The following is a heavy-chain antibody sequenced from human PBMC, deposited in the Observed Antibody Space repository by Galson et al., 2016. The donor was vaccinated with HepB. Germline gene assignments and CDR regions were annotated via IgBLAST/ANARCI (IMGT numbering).Heavy chain of an antibody. D-gene: IGHD3-22*01. J-gene: IGHJ5*02. V-gene: IGHV1-69*06. CDR3: TRRDSSGFYNAYNWFDP. CDR2: IIPIFGTT. Sequence: SVKVSCKASGGMYSSYAISWVRQVPGQGLEWMGGIIPIFGTTYYAQKFQGRVTITADKSTSTAYMELSSLRSEDTAVYYCTRRDSSGFYNAYNWFDPWGQGTLVTVSS. CDR1: GGMYSSYA.